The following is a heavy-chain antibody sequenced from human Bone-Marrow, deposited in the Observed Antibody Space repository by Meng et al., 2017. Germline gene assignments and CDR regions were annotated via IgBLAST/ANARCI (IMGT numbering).Heavy chain of an antibody. CDR3: ARGRVVAATNPKFDY. CDR2: INHSGST. CDR1: GGSFMGYY. Sequence: QGQLQQWAGGRLKPSEPLSLNFAGYGGSFMGYYWSWIRQPPGKGLEWIGEINHSGSTNYNPSLKSRVTISVDTSKNQFSLKLSSVTAADTAVYYCARGRVVAATNPKFDYWGQGTLVTVSS. D-gene: IGHD2-15*01. V-gene: IGHV4-34*01. J-gene: IGHJ4*02.